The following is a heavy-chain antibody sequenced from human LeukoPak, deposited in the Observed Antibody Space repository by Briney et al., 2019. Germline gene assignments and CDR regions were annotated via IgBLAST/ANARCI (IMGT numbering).Heavy chain of an antibody. CDR1: GFTSTNYW. D-gene: IGHD2-21*01. CDR3: ARGGYYRYDY. Sequence: GGSLRLSCVASGFTSTNYWMSWVRQAPGKGLEWVASLRQDASEIHYVDSVEGRFTISRDNAQRSVFLQMNRLRVEDTAVYYCARGGYYRYDYWGQGTLVTVSS. CDR2: LRQDASEI. V-gene: IGHV3-7*01. J-gene: IGHJ4*02.